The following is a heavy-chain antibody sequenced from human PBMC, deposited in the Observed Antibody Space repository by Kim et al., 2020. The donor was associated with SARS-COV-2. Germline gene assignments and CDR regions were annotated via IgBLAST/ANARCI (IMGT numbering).Heavy chain of an antibody. CDR2: TYYGSKWSS. Sequence: SQTPSLTCAISGDSVSSHSAVWNWIRQSPSRGLEWLGRTYYGSKWSSNYAVSVKSRIIINADTSKNQVSLQLNSVTPEDTAVYYCTRRLGRSSQYNGMDVWGQGTTVTVSS. CDR3: TRRLGRSSQYNGMDV. V-gene: IGHV6-1*01. CDR1: GDSVSSHSAV. J-gene: IGHJ6*02. D-gene: IGHD6-19*01.